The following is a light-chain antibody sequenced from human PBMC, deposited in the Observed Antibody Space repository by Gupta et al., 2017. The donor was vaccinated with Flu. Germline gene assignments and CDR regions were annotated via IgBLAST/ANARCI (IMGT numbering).Light chain of an antibody. V-gene: IGKV3-11*01. Sequence: EIVLTQSPATLSLSPGERATLSCRASQSVSSYLVWYQQKPGQAPRLLIYDTSNRATGIPARFSGSGSGTDVTLTISSLEPEDFAVYYCQQRSSWPLTFGGGTKVEIK. CDR3: QQRSSWPLT. J-gene: IGKJ4*01. CDR2: DTS. CDR1: QSVSSY.